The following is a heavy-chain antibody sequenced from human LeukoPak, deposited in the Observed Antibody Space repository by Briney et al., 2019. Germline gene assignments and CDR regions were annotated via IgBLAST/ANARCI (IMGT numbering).Heavy chain of an antibody. CDR1: GFTFSSYA. V-gene: IGHV3-23*01. CDR3: AKATEWELRPYYGMDV. Sequence: QTGGSLRLSCAASGFTFSSYAMSWVRQAPGKGLEWVSAISGSGGSTYYADSVKGRFTISRDNSKNTLYLQMNSLRAEDTAVYYCAKATEWELRPYYGMDVWGQGTTVTVSS. J-gene: IGHJ6*02. D-gene: IGHD1-26*01. CDR2: ISGSGGST.